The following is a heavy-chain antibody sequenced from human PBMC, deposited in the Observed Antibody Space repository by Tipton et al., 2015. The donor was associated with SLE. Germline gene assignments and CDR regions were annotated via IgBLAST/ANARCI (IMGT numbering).Heavy chain of an antibody. CDR2: ITTNGGST. D-gene: IGHD1-26*01. J-gene: IGHJ6*03. V-gene: IGHV3-64*04. CDR3: ARLGGSHDEGIYYHYMDV. CDR1: GFTFSTYA. Sequence: SLRLSCSASGFTFSTYAMHWVRQAPGKGLEYVSTITTNGGSTYYADSVRGRFTISRDNAKNSLYLHIDSLSADDTAVYYCARLGGSHDEGIYYHYMDVWGKGTTVTVSS.